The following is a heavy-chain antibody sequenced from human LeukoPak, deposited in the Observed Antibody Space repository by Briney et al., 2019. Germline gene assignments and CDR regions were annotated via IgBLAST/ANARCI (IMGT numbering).Heavy chain of an antibody. J-gene: IGHJ4*02. CDR1: GYTFTSYG. CDR3: AREIGWYRYFDY. CDR2: ISAYNGNT. D-gene: IGHD6-19*01. V-gene: IGHV1-18*01. Sequence: VASVKVSCKASGYTFTSYGISWVRQAPGQGLEWMGWISAYNGNTNYAQKLQGRVTMTTDTSANTAYMELSSLRSEDTAVYYCAREIGWYRYFDYWGQGTLVTVSS.